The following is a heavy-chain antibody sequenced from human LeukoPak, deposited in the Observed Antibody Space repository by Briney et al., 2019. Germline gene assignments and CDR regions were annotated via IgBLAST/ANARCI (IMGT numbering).Heavy chain of an antibody. CDR2: INWNGGRT. CDR3: ARDYDYGDYPGY. D-gene: IGHD4-17*01. J-gene: IGHJ4*02. V-gene: IGHV3-20*04. Sequence: RTGGSLRLSCAASGXMFDDYGVSWVRQAPGKGLEWVSGINWNGGRTGYADSVKGRFTISRDNAKNSLYLQMNSLRAEDTALYYCARDYDYGDYPGYWGQGTLVTVSS. CDR1: GXMFDDYG.